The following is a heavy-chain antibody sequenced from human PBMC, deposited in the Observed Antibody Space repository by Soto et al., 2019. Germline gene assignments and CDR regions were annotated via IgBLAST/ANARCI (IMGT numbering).Heavy chain of an antibody. CDR2: IKSETDGGAT. CDR1: GFIVSKAW. J-gene: IGHJ4*02. CDR3: TTDKSY. V-gene: IGHV3-15*07. Sequence: EVQLVESGGSLVKPGGSLRLSCAASGFIVSKAWVNWVRQAPGKGLEWVGRIKSETDGGATDYGTPVEGRFTISRDDSKSMLYLQMNSLKTEDTAIYYCTTDKSYWGQGTLVTVSA.